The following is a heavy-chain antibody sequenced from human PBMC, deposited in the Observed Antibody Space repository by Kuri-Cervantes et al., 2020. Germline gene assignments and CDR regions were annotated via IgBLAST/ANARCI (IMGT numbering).Heavy chain of an antibody. CDR1: GYTFTGYY. CDR3: ASSFRGIDAFDI. CDR2: IIPMFGTA. V-gene: IGHV1-69*05. D-gene: IGHD3-16*01. Sequence: SVKVSCKASGYTFTGYYMHWVRQAPGQGLEWMGGIIPMFGTANYAQRFQGRVTITTDESTSTAYMELSSLRSEDTAVYYCASSFRGIDAFDIWGQGTMVTVSS. J-gene: IGHJ3*02.